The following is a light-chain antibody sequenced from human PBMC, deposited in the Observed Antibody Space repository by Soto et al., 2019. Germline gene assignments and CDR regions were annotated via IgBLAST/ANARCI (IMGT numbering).Light chain of an antibody. Sequence: EIVMTQSPATLSVSPGERATLTCRASQSVNNNLAWYQQKPGQAPRLLIFGASTRATGIPARFSGSGSGTAFTLTISSLQSEDFAVYYCQQYNNCPPWTFGQGTKVEIK. V-gene: IGKV3-15*01. CDR3: QQYNNCPPWT. CDR1: QSVNNN. J-gene: IGKJ1*01. CDR2: GAS.